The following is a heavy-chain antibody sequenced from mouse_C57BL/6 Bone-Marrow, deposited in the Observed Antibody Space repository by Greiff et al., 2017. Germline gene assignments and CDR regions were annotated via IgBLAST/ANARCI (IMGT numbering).Heavy chain of an antibody. J-gene: IGHJ2*01. D-gene: IGHD6-1*01. CDR1: GYTFTSYG. CDR2: IYPRSGNT. CDR3: ARNGASYYVDY. Sequence: VQLQQSGAELARPGASVKLSCKASGYTFTSYGISWVKQRTGQGLEWIGEIYPRSGNTYYNEKFKGKATLTADKSSSTAYMELSSLTSEDSAVYFCARNGASYYVDYWGQGTTLTVSS. V-gene: IGHV1-81*01.